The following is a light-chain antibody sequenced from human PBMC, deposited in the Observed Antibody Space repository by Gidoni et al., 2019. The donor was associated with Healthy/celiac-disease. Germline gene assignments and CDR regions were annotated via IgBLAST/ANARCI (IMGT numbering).Light chain of an antibody. Sequence: QSALTQPAPASGSPGQPLTLSCTGTSSDVGSYNLVSWYQQHPGKAPKLMIYEGSKRPSGVANRFSGSKSGNTASLTISGLQAEDEADYYCCSYAGSSTVVFGGGTKLTVL. CDR3: CSYAGSSTVV. CDR2: EGS. V-gene: IGLV2-23*01. J-gene: IGLJ2*01. CDR1: SSDVGSYNL.